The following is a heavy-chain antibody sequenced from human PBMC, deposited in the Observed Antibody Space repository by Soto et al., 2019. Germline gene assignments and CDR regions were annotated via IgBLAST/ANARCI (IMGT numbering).Heavy chain of an antibody. V-gene: IGHV3-30*03. CDR2: ISYDGSNK. CDR1: GFTFSSYG. CDR3: AVHYDILTGYYPLDY. D-gene: IGHD3-9*01. J-gene: IGHJ4*02. Sequence: GGSLRLSCAASGFTFSSYGMHWVRQAPGKGLEWVAVISYDGSNKYYADSVKGRFTISRDNSKNTLYLQMNSLRAEDTAVYYCAVHYDILTGYYPLDYWGQGTLVTVSS.